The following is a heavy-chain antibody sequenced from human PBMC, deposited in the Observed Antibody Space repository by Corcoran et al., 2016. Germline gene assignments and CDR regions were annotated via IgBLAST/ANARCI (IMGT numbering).Heavy chain of an antibody. CDR3: ARFYFYDSSP. CDR1: GFTFSSYS. J-gene: IGHJ5*02. CDR2: ISSSSNTI. V-gene: IGHV3-48*04. D-gene: IGHD3-22*01. Sequence: EVQLVESGGGLVQPGGSLRLSCAASGFTFSSYSMNWVRQAPGKGLEWVSYISSSSNTIYYADSVKGRFTISRDNAKNSLYLQMNSLRAEDTAVYYCARFYFYDSSPWGQGTLVTVPS.